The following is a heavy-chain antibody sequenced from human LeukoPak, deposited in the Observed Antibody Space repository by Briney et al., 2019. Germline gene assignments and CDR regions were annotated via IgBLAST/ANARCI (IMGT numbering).Heavy chain of an antibody. CDR1: GGSISSYY. Sequence: SETLSLTCTVSGGSISSYYWSWIRQPPGKGLEWIGYIYYRGSTNYNPSLKSRVTISVDTSKNQFSLKLSSVTAADTAVYYCARIGFWSGSYAFDIWGQGTMVTVSS. CDR2: IYYRGST. J-gene: IGHJ3*02. CDR3: ARIGFWSGSYAFDI. D-gene: IGHD3-3*01. V-gene: IGHV4-59*12.